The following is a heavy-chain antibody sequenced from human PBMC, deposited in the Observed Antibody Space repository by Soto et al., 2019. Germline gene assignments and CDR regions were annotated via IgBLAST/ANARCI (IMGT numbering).Heavy chain of an antibody. V-gene: IGHV1-2*02. CDR3: ARTLFVLRFLESSH. J-gene: IGHJ4*02. Sequence: QVQLVQSGAEVKKPGASVKVSCKTSGYTFTGYHMHWVRQAPGQGLEWMGWINSNTGGTSYAQKFQGRVTMTRNTSISTAYMELSRLRSDDTAVYYCARTLFVLRFLESSHWGQGTLVTVSS. CDR2: INSNTGGT. CDR1: GYTFTGYH. D-gene: IGHD3-3*01.